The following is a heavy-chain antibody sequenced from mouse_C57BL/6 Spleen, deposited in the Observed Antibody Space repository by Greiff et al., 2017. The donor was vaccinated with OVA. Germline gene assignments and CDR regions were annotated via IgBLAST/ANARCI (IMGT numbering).Heavy chain of an antibody. Sequence: EVKLVESEGGLVQPGSSMKLSCTASGFTFSDYYMAWVRQVPEKGLEWVANINYDGSSTYYLDSLKSRFIISRDNAKNILYLQMSSLKSEDTATYYCARIGWLLYAMDYWGQGTSVTVSS. D-gene: IGHD2-3*01. CDR3: ARIGWLLYAMDY. V-gene: IGHV5-16*01. CDR2: INYDGSST. J-gene: IGHJ4*01. CDR1: GFTFSDYY.